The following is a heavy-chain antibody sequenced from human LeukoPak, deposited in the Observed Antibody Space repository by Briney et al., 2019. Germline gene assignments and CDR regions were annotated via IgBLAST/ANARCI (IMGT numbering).Heavy chain of an antibody. CDR2: ISGSGGST. CDR3: ARGRSIAARLVGYFDY. V-gene: IGHV3-23*01. J-gene: IGHJ4*02. CDR1: GFTFSSYA. Sequence: PGGSLRLSCAASGFTFSSYAMSWVRQAPGKGLEWVSAISGSGGSTYYADSVKGRFTISRDNSKNTLYLQMNSLRAEDTAVYYCARGRSIAARLVGYFDYWGQGTLVTVSS. D-gene: IGHD6-6*01.